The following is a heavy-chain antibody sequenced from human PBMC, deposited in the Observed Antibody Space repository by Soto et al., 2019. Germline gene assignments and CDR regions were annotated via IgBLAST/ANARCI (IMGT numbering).Heavy chain of an antibody. CDR1: GFTVSSHY. J-gene: IGHJ5*02. CDR2: IHNGGNT. D-gene: IGHD3-16*01. CDR3: ARLALGP. Sequence: GGSLRLSCAASGFTVSSHYMSWVRQAPGKGLEWVSVIHNGGNTYYADSLKGRFTISRDNSKNTLYLQMNSLTAEDTAVYYCARLALGPWGQGTLVTVSS. V-gene: IGHV3-53*01.